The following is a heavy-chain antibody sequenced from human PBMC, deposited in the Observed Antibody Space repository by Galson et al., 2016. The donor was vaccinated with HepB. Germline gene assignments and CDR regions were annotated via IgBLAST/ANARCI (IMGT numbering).Heavy chain of an antibody. CDR2: IWYDGSNK. CDR3: AQEDPRIAAAILDS. J-gene: IGHJ4*02. CDR1: GFTFRHLG. V-gene: IGHV3-33*06. Sequence: SLRLSCAASGFTFRHLGMHWVRQAPGKGLEWVALIWYDGSNKYYADSVKGRFTISRDNSRNTLFLQMNRLRAEDTGLYYCAQEDPRIAAAILDSWGQGTLVTVSS. D-gene: IGHD6-25*01.